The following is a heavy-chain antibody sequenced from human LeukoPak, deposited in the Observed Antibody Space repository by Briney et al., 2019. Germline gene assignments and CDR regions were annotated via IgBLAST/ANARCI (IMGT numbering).Heavy chain of an antibody. J-gene: IGHJ4*02. CDR2: INPNSGGA. D-gene: IGHD2-15*01. CDR3: ASLGYCSGGSCV. CDR1: GYTFTGYY. V-gene: IGHV1-2*06. Sequence: ASVKVSCKASGYTFTGYYMHWVRQAPGQGLEWMGRINPNSGGANYAQKFQGRVTMTRDTSISTAYMELSRLRSDDTAVYYCASLGYCSGGSCVWGQGTLVTVSS.